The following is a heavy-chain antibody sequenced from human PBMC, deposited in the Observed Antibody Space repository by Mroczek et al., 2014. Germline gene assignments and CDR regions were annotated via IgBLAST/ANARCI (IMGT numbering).Heavy chain of an antibody. CDR1: GFTFSSYA. V-gene: IGHV3-30-3*01. Sequence: QVQLVQSGGGVVQPGRSLRLSCAASGFTFSSYAMHWVRQAPGKGLEWVAVISYDGSNKYYADSVKGRFTISRDNSKNTLYLQMNSLRAEDTAVYYCAREPYCSGGSCYPDYWGQGTLVTVSS. J-gene: IGHJ4*02. CDR3: AREPYCSGGSCYPDY. CDR2: ISYDGSNK. D-gene: IGHD2-15*01.